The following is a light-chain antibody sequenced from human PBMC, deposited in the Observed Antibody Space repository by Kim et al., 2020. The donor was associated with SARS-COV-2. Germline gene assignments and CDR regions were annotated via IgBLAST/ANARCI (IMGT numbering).Light chain of an antibody. CDR2: EVT. CDR3: ASSTINGGVL. J-gene: IGLJ3*02. Sequence: GQSVPISRTGTSSDVGNYNRVSWYQQPPGTAPRLIIYEVTNRPSGVPGRFSGSKAGNTASLTISGLQTEDEADYFCASSTINGGVLFGGGTQLTVL. CDR1: SSDVGNYNR. V-gene: IGLV2-18*02.